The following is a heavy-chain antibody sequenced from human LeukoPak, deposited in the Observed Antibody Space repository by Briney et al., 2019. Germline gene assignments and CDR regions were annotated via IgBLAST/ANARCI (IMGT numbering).Heavy chain of an antibody. CDR2: VSKSGDHT. J-gene: IGHJ6*02. Sequence: GGSLRLSCAVSGLIFNNYAMSWVRQAPGKGLEWVSAVSKSGDHTYYAASVKGRFTISRDNSKNTLYLQMNSLRAEDTAVYYCAKDSYGSGSYYNPWHYYYGMEVWGQGTTVTVSS. CDR1: GLIFNNYA. D-gene: IGHD3-10*01. V-gene: IGHV3-23*01. CDR3: AKDSYGSGSYYNPWHYYYGMEV.